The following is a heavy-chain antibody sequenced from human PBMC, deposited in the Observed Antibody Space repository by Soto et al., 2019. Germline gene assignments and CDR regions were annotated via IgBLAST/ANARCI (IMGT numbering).Heavy chain of an antibody. CDR3: SGDDDCVGFCVRYPAYTWFDP. D-gene: IGHD2-21*01. V-gene: IGHV1-69*06. CDR2: IIPIFGRA. CDR1: GGTFSSYA. Sequence: QVQLVQSGAEVKKPGSSVKVSCKASGGTFSSYAISWVRQAPGQGLEWMGGIIPIFGRANYAQKFQGRGQFTGDKSPTWANMALSSRKSEVTSLYVCSGDDDCVGFCVRYPAYTWFDPWGQGTLVTVSS. J-gene: IGHJ5*02.